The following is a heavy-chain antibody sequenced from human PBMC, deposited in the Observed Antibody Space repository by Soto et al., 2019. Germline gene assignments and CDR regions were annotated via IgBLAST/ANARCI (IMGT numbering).Heavy chain of an antibody. CDR2: AYFSGGNT. V-gene: IGHV4-39*01. CDR3: AYGSSSAWIDY. D-gene: IGHD6-25*01. J-gene: IGHJ4*02. Sequence: SETLSLTCSVSGDSMRGYHFYWGWIRQAPGKGLEWIGGAYFSGGNTYYSPSLKSRVSISVDTSKNEFSLRLTSLTAADTAVYFCAYGSSSAWIDYWGQGTLVTVSS. CDR1: GDSMRGYHFY.